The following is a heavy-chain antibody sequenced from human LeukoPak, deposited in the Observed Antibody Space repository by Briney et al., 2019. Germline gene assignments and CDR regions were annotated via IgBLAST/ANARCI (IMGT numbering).Heavy chain of an antibody. J-gene: IGHJ4*02. Sequence: GGSLRLSCAASGFTFSNYGMHWVRQAPGKELEWVAVIWYDGSDKYHADSVKGRFTISRDNSKNTLYLQMNSLRVEDTAVYYCARPVVLGAYLRGAYYFDSWGQGTLVTVSS. CDR2: IWYDGSDK. D-gene: IGHD3-16*01. CDR1: GFTFSNYG. V-gene: IGHV3-33*01. CDR3: ARPVVLGAYLRGAYYFDS.